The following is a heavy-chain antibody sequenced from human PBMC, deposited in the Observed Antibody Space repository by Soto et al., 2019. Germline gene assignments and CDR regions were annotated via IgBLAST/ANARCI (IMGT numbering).Heavy chain of an antibody. CDR3: ARDESYSSSWYLEGAFDI. CDR1: GGSISSYY. V-gene: IGHV4-59*01. J-gene: IGHJ3*02. CDR2: IYYSGST. D-gene: IGHD6-13*01. Sequence: PSETLSLTCTVSGGSISSYYWSWIRQPPGKGLEWIGYIYYSGSTNYNPSLKSRVTISVDTSKNQFSLKLSSVTAADTAVYYCARDESYSSSWYLEGAFDIWGQGTMVT.